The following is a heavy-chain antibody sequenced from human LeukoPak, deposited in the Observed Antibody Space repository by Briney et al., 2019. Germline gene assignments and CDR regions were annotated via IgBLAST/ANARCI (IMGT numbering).Heavy chain of an antibody. CDR3: ARTVVVVPAATYYFDY. V-gene: IGHV1-3*01. CDR2: VNAGNGNT. Sequence: ASVKVSCKASGYTFTSYAMHWVRQAPGQRLEWMGWVNAGNGNTKYSQKFQGRVTITRDTSASTAYMELSSLRSEDTAVYYCARTVVVVPAATYYFDYWGQGTLVTVS. J-gene: IGHJ4*02. D-gene: IGHD2-2*01. CDR1: GYTFTSYA.